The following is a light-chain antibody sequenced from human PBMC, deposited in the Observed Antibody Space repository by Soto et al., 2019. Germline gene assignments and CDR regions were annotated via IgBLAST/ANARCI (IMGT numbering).Light chain of an antibody. CDR2: EAT. CDR1: GSDIGVYNY. Sequence: QSALTQPASVSGSPGQSITISCTGTGSDIGVYNYVSWYQHHPDKAPQLIIYEATDRPSGVSDRFSGSKSGNTASLTISGLQAEDEADYYCSSYTTSATWVFGGGTKVTVL. CDR3: SSYTTSATWV. V-gene: IGLV2-14*01. J-gene: IGLJ3*02.